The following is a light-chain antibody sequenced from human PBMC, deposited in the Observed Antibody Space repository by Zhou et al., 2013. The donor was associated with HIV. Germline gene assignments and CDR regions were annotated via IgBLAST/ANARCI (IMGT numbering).Light chain of an antibody. V-gene: IGKV3-15*01. J-gene: IGKJ1*01. CDR1: QNVDTN. CDR2: GVS. CDR3: QQYNDWPRT. Sequence: EVVMTQFPGTLSVSPGQRATLSCRASQNVDTNVAWYQQTPGQPPRLLIYGVSTRATGIPARFSGSGSETDFTLTITSLQSEDFAFYYCQQYNDWPRTFGQGTRVELK.